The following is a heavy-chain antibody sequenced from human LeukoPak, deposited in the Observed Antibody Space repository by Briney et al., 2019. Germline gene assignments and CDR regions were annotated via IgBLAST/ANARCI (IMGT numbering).Heavy chain of an antibody. V-gene: IGHV1-69*13. CDR1: GGTFSSYA. CDR2: IIPIFGTA. Sequence: ASVKVSCKASGGTFSSYAISWVRQAPGQGLEWMGGIIPIFGTANYAQKFQGRVTITADESTSTAYMELSSLRSEDTAVYYCARGSEIAVGPYGMDVWGQGTTVTVSS. D-gene: IGHD6-19*01. CDR3: ARGSEIAVGPYGMDV. J-gene: IGHJ6*02.